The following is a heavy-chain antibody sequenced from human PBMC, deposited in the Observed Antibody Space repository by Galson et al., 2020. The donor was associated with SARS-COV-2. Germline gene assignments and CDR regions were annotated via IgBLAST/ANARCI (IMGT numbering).Heavy chain of an antibody. V-gene: IGHV4-4*02. CDR1: GGSISSSNW. D-gene: IGHD3-10*01. Sequence: ASETLSLTCAVSGGSISSSNWWSWVRQPPGKGLEWIGEIYHSGSTNYNPSLKSRVTISVDKSKNQFSLKLSSVTAADTAVYYCARVGRGVIINGFDYWGQGTLVTVSS. CDR2: IYHSGST. CDR3: ARVGRGVIINGFDY. J-gene: IGHJ4*02.